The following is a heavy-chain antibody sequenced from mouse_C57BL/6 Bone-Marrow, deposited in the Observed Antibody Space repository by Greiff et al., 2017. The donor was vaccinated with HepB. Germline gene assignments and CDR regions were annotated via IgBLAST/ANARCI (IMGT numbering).Heavy chain of an antibody. J-gene: IGHJ1*03. V-gene: IGHV3-1*01. Sequence: EVKLVESGPGMVKPSQSLSLTCTVTGYSITSGYDWHWIRHFPGNKLEWMGYISYSGSTNYNPSLKSRISITHDTSKNHFFLKLNSVTTEDTATYYCAFTTVPNWYFDVWGTGTTVTVSS. D-gene: IGHD1-1*01. CDR1: GYSITSGYD. CDR3: AFTTVPNWYFDV. CDR2: ISYSGST.